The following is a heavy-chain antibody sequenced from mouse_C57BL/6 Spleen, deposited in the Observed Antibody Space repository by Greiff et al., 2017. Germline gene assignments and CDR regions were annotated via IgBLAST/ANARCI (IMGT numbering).Heavy chain of an antibody. Sequence: VQLQQSGPGMVKPSQSLSLTCTVTGYSITSGYDWHWIRHFPGNKLEWMGYISYSGSTNYNPSLKSRISITHDTSTNHFFLKLNSVTTEDTATYYCARGRGLRFAYWGQGTLVTVSA. D-gene: IGHD2-4*01. CDR2: ISYSGST. CDR1: GYSITSGYD. V-gene: IGHV3-1*01. J-gene: IGHJ3*01. CDR3: ARGRGLRFAY.